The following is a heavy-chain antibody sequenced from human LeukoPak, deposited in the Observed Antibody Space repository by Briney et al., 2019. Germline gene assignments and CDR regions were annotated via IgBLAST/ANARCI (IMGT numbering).Heavy chain of an antibody. CDR1: SGYISRCTSF. J-gene: IGHJ4*02. Sequence: PSETLSLTCTVSSGYISRCTSFWAWIRQPPGKGLEWIGNVYYSGNTHYTPSLKRRATISLDTSKSQFSLRLTSVSAADTAVYYCARHGLYQDYGYWGQGILVTVSS. V-gene: IGHV4-39*01. CDR3: ARHGLYQDYGY. CDR2: VYYSGNT. D-gene: IGHD3-16*01.